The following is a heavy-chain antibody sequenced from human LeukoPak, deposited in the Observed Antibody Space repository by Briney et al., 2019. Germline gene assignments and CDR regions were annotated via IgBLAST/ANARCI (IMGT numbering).Heavy chain of an antibody. Sequence: GGSLRLSCAASGFTFSSYWMSWVRQAPGKGLEWVANIKQDGSERYYVDSVKGRFTISRDNAKNSLYLQMNSLRAEDTAVYFCVADSGGSRYWGQGTLVTVSP. V-gene: IGHV3-7*01. CDR2: IKQDGSER. CDR1: GFTFSSYW. D-gene: IGHD2-15*01. J-gene: IGHJ4*02. CDR3: VADSGGSRY.